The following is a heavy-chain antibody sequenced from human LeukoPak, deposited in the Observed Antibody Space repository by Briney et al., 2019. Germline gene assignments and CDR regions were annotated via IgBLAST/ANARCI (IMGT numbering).Heavy chain of an antibody. D-gene: IGHD6-19*01. V-gene: IGHV3-74*01. J-gene: IGHJ4*02. CDR3: VSGYSSGWYVGGIDY. CDR2: IKSDGSST. CDR1: GFTFSNYW. Sequence: PGGSLRLSCAASGFTFSNYWMHWVRQAPGKGRVWVAHIKSDGSSTSYADFVMGRFTISRDNAKNTLYLQMNSLRAEDTAVYYCVSGYSSGWYVGGIDYWGQGTLVTVSS.